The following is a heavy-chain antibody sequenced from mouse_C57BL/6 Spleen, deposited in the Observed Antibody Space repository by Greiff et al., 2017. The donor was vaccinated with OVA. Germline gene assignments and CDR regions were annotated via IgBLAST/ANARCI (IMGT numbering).Heavy chain of an antibody. CDR1: GFTFSDYG. Sequence: EVQLVESGGGLVKPGGSLKLSCAASGFTFSDYGMHWVRQAPEQGLEWVAYISSGSSTIYYADTVKGRFTISRDNAKNTLFLQMTSLRAEDAAMYYCARYPGAYAMDYWGQGTSVTVSS. CDR3: ARYPGAYAMDY. CDR2: ISSGSSTI. J-gene: IGHJ4*01. V-gene: IGHV5-17*01.